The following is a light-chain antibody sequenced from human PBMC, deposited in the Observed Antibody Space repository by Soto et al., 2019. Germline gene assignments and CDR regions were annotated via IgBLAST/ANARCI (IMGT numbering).Light chain of an antibody. J-gene: IGLJ3*02. V-gene: IGLV2-14*01. CDR1: SSDIGSHNF. CDR3: SSDTSTYIWV. CDR2: GVS. Sequence: QSALTQPASVSGSPGESITISCTGTSSDIGSHNFVSWHQQHPGKAPKFIIYGVSNRPSGVSNRFSGSKSGNTASLTISGLQDDDEADYYCSSDTSTYIWVFGGGTKLTVL.